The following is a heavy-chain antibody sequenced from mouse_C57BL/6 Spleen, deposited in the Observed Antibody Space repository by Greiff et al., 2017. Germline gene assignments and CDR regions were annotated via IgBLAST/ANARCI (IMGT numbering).Heavy chain of an antibody. CDR3: TTELLLDY. CDR2: IDPEDCDT. Sequence: VQLQQSGAELVRPGASVKLSCTASGFNIKDYYMHWVKQRPEQGLEWIGRIDPEDCDTEYAPKFQGKATKTADTSSNTAHLQLSSLTSEDTAVYYCTTELLLDYWGQGTTLTVSS. CDR1: GFNIKDYY. J-gene: IGHJ2*01. V-gene: IGHV14-1*01. D-gene: IGHD2-12*01.